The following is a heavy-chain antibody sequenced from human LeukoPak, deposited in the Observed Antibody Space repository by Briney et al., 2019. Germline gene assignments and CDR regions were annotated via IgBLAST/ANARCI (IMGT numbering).Heavy chain of an antibody. J-gene: IGHJ4*02. CDR3: ELLWFGDRVY. CDR1: GGSFSGYY. D-gene: IGHD3-10*01. Sequence: SETLSLTCAVYGGSFSGYYWSWIRQPPGKGLEWIGEINHSGSTNYNPSLKSRVTISVDTSKNQFSLKLSSVTAADTAVYYCELLWFGDRVYWGQGTLVTVSS. CDR2: INHSGST. V-gene: IGHV4-34*01.